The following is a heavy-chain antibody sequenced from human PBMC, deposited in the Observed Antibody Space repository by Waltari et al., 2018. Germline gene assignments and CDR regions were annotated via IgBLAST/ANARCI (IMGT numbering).Heavy chain of an antibody. CDR2: MNPTSGNT. D-gene: IGHD3-3*01. Sequence: QVQLVQSGAEVKKPGASVKVSCKASGYTFTSYDINWVRQATGQGLEWMGWMNPTSGNTGYEQKFQGRVTMTRNTSISTAYMELSSLRSEDTAVYYCARGLIDDFWSGYYTGFDYWGQGTLVTVSS. CDR3: ARGLIDDFWSGYYTGFDY. V-gene: IGHV1-8*01. J-gene: IGHJ4*02. CDR1: GYTFTSYD.